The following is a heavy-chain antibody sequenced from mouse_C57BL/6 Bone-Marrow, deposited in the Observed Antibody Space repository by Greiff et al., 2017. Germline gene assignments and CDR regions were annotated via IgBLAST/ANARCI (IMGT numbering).Heavy chain of an antibody. J-gene: IGHJ4*01. V-gene: IGHV14-4*01. CDR3: TTWGVYYDYDGAMDY. CDR2: IDPENGDT. D-gene: IGHD2-4*01. Sequence: EVQLQQSGAELVRPGASVKLSCTASGFNIKDDYMHWVKQRPEQGLEWIGWIDPENGDTEYASKFQGKATITADKSSNTAYLQLSSLTSEDTAVYYCTTWGVYYDYDGAMDYWGQGTSVTVSS. CDR1: GFNIKDDY.